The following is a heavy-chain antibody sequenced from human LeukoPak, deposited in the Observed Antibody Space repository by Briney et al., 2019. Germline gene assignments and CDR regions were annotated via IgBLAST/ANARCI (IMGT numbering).Heavy chain of an antibody. CDR1: GFTFSSYV. J-gene: IGHJ5*02. CDR2: ISGSGGST. CDR3: AKLKRNLGPLWFDP. D-gene: IGHD1-26*01. Sequence: GGSLRLSCAASGFTFSSYVMSWVRQAPGKGLEWVSAISGSGGSTYYADSVKGRFTISRDNSKNTLYLQMNSLGAEDTAVYYCAKLKRNLGPLWFDPWGQGTLVTVSS. V-gene: IGHV3-23*01.